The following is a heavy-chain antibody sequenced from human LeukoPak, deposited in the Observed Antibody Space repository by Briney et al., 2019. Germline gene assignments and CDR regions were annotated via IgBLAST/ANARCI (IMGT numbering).Heavy chain of an antibody. Sequence: SGGSLRLSCAASGFNFIGYSMTWVRRPPGKGLEWVSSISSADNTYYADSVKGRFAVSRDNAGKPLYLQMDGLRPEDTAVYYCAREGYTYGHGVDFWGQGTLVTVSS. CDR2: ISSADNT. D-gene: IGHD5-18*01. J-gene: IGHJ4*02. V-gene: IGHV3-69-1*01. CDR3: AREGYTYGHGVDF. CDR1: GFNFIGYS.